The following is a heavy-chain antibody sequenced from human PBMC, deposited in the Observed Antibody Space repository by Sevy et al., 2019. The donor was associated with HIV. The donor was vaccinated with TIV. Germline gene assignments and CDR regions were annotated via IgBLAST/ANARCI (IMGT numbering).Heavy chain of an antibody. D-gene: IGHD6-13*01. CDR3: AKGQQLITQSACYFHYGMNV. J-gene: IGHJ6*02. V-gene: IGHV3-9*01. CDR2: ISWNGADI. CDR1: NLTFEDYA. Sequence: GGSLRLSCAASNLTFEDYAMHWVRRAPGKGLEWVSGISWNGADIGFAASVKGRFTISRDNAKSSVYLQINRLTPEDTGVYYCAKGQQLITQSACYFHYGMNVWGQGTTVSVSS.